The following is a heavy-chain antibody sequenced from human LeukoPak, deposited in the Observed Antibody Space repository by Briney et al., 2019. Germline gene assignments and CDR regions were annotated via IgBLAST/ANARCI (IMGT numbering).Heavy chain of an antibody. J-gene: IGHJ3*02. CDR1: GGSISSYY. V-gene: IGHV4-4*07. CDR2: IYITGST. CDR3: ARPAYGGGADAFDI. D-gene: IGHD4-23*01. Sequence: SETVSLTCTASGGSISSYYWSWIRQPAGKGLEWIGRIYITGSTNYHASRKRPITMSVDTSKNQFSLKLISMTAADTAVYYCARPAYGGGADAFDIWGRGTVDTVSS.